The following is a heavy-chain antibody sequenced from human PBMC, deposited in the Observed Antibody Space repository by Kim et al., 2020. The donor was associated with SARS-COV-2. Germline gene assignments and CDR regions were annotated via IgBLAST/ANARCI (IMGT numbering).Heavy chain of an antibody. D-gene: IGHD6-13*01. J-gene: IGHJ4*02. V-gene: IGHV7-4-1*02. Sequence: TYAQGFTGRFVFSLDTSVSTAYLQISSLKAEDTAVYYCARGRDSSSYDYWGQGTLVTVSS. CDR3: ARGRDSSSYDY.